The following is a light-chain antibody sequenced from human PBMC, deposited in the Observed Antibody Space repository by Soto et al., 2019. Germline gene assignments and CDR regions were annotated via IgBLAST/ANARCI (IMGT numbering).Light chain of an antibody. CDR3: QSYDSSPHAM. J-gene: IGLJ7*01. CDR1: SGSIASNY. CDR2: EDN. Sequence: NFMLTQPHSVSESPGKTVTISCTRSSGSIASNYVQWYQQRPGSAPTTVIYEDNQRPSGVPDRFSGSIDSSSNSASLTISGLKTEDEADYYCQSYDSSPHAMFGGGTQLTVL. V-gene: IGLV6-57*03.